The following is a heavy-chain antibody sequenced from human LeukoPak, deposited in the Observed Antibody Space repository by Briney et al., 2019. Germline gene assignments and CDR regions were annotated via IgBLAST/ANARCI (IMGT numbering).Heavy chain of an antibody. CDR3: ARSPFYCSGGSCRFDY. V-gene: IGHV3-21*01. CDR2: ISSSSSYI. Sequence: GGSLRLSCAASGFTFSSYSMNWVRQAPGKGLEWVSSISSSSSYIYYADSVKGRFTISRDNAKNSLYLQMNSLRAEDTAVYYCARSPFYCSGGSCRFDYWGQGTLVTVSS. J-gene: IGHJ4*02. CDR1: GFTFSSYS. D-gene: IGHD2-15*01.